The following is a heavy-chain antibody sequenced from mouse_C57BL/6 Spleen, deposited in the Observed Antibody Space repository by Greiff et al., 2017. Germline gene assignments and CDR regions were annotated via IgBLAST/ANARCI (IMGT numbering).Heavy chain of an antibody. J-gene: IGHJ2*01. V-gene: IGHV5-4*03. CDR3: ARNWARFDY. Sequence: EVKVVESGGGLVKPGGSLKLSCAASGFTFSSYAMSWVRQTPEKRLEWVATISDGGSYTYYPDNVKGRFTISRDNAKNNLYLQMGHLKSEDTAMYYCARNWARFDYWGQGTTLTVSS. CDR2: ISDGGSYT. D-gene: IGHD4-1*01. CDR1: GFTFSSYA.